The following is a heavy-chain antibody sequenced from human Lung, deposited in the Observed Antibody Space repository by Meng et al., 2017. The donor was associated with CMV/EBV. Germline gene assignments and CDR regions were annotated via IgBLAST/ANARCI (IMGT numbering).Heavy chain of an antibody. CDR1: GGSFSGYY. CDR2: INHSGST. Sequence: SETXSLXCAVYGGSFSGYYWSWIRQPPGKGLEWIGEINHSGSTNYNPSLKSRVTISVDTSKNQFSLKLSSVTAADTAVYYCARVENYDFWSGYYTGGWFDPWXQRTLVTVSS. V-gene: IGHV4-34*01. CDR3: ARVENYDFWSGYYTGGWFDP. J-gene: IGHJ5*02. D-gene: IGHD3-3*01.